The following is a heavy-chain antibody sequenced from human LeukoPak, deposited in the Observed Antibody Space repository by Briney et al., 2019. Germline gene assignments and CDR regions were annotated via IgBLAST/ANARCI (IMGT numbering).Heavy chain of an antibody. CDR2: IRRKANGGTT. CDR1: GFTFGDYA. V-gene: IGHV3-49*04. CDR3: TSGLYYDSWSDLFDY. D-gene: IGHD3-3*01. Sequence: PGGSLRLSCTASGFTFGDYAMSWVRPAPGKGPEWVGFIRRKANGGTTEYAASVKGRFTISRDDSKSIAYLQINSLKTEDTAVYYCTSGLYYDSWSDLFDYWGQGTLVTVSS. J-gene: IGHJ4*02.